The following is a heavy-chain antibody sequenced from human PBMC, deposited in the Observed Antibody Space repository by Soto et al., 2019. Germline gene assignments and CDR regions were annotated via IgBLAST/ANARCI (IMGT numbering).Heavy chain of an antibody. V-gene: IGHV1-69*01. CDR2: IVPIFGTT. CDR3: ARPFEGGYSSNHHYYYALDV. J-gene: IGHJ6*02. CDR1: GGTFTRYA. D-gene: IGHD2-15*01. Sequence: QVQLGQAGAEVKKPGSSVKVSCKVSGGTFTRYAISWVRQAPGQGLEWMGGIVPIFGTTNYAQRLQGRVTITTDEFASTAHMELRDLTSDDTAVYYCARPFEGGYSSNHHYYYALDVWGQGTTVTVTS.